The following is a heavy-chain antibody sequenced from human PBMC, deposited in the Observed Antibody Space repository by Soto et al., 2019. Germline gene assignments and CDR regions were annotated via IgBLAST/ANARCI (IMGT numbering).Heavy chain of an antibody. CDR2: INHSGST. V-gene: IGHV4-34*01. CDR3: ARQGLRFLEWLSTNDGMAV. Sequence: PSETLSLTCAVYGGSFSGYYWSWIRQPPGKGLEWIGEINHSGSTNYNPSLKSRVTISVDTSKNQFSLKLSSVTAADTAVYYCARQGLRFLEWLSTNDGMAVWGQGTTVTVSS. J-gene: IGHJ6*02. D-gene: IGHD3-3*01. CDR1: GGSFSGYY.